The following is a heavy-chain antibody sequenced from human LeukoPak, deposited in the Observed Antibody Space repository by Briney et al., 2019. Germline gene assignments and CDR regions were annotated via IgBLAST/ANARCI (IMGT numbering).Heavy chain of an antibody. CDR2: ISGPGGTT. CDR3: AKDRAINWNDVEYFDL. D-gene: IGHD1-1*01. V-gene: IGHV3-23*01. J-gene: IGHJ2*01. Sequence: GGSLRLSCVVSGFTFSTHAMAWVRQAPGKGLERVSDISGPGGTTYYAASVKGRFTISRDNSKNTLYLQMNSLRAEDTAIYYCAKDRAINWNDVEYFDLWGRGTLVTVSS. CDR1: GFTFSTHA.